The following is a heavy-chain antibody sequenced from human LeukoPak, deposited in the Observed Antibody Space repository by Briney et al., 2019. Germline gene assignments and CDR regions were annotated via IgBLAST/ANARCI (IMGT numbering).Heavy chain of an antibody. CDR1: GYNFIAYY. D-gene: IGHD2-15*01. J-gene: IGHJ6*02. V-gene: IGHV1-2*02. CDR2: INPNTGYT. Sequence: ASVRVSCKASGYNFIAYYMYWVRQAPGQGLEWMGWINPNTGYTNYAQKFQGRVTMTRDTSVSTAYMDLSGLKSDDTAVYFCGRGLRSENCCAMDVWGQGTTVFVSS. CDR3: GRGLRSENCCAMDV.